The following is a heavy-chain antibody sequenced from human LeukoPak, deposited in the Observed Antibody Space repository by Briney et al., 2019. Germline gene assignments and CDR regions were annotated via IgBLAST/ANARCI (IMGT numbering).Heavy chain of an antibody. V-gene: IGHV1-18*01. CDR3: ARDRRYDSSGMDAFDI. CDR2: ISAYNGNT. J-gene: IGHJ3*02. Sequence: GASVEVSCKASGYTFTSYGISWVRQAPGQGLEWMGWISAYNGNTNYVQKLQGRVTMTTDTSTSTAYMELRSLRSDDTAVYYCARDRRYDSSGMDAFDIWGQGTMVTVSS. D-gene: IGHD3-22*01. CDR1: GYTFTSYG.